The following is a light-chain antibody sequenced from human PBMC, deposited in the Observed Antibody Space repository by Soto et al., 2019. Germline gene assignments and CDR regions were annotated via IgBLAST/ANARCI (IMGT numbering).Light chain of an antibody. CDR2: GAS. CDR3: QRYGSSPPHT. Sequence: EIVLTQSPGTLSLSPGEGATLSCRASQNIYNNYLAWYQQKPGQAPRLLISGASSRATGIPDRFSGSGSGTDFTLTISRLESEDFAVYYCQRYGSSPPHTFGHGTKLEIK. J-gene: IGKJ2*01. CDR1: QNIYNNY. V-gene: IGKV3-20*01.